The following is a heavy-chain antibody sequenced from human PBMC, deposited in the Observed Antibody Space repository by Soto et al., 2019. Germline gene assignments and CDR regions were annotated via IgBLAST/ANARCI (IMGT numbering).Heavy chain of an antibody. CDR2: IKQDGSEK. J-gene: IGHJ4*02. V-gene: IGHV3-7*03. CDR1: GFTFSSYW. Sequence: PGGSLRLSCAASGFTFSSYWMSWVRQAPGKGLEWVANIKQDGSEKYYVDSVKGRFTISRDNAKNSLYLQMNSLRAEDTAVYYCAKAGGRITIFGVDGYYFDYWGQGTLVTVSS. CDR3: AKAGGRITIFGVDGYYFDY. D-gene: IGHD3-3*01.